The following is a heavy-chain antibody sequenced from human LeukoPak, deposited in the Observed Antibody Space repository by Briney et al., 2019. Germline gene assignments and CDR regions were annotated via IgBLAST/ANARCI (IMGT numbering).Heavy chain of an antibody. CDR1: GYTFTSYG. D-gene: IGHD2-2*01. V-gene: IGHV1-18*01. J-gene: IGHJ6*03. Sequence: GASVKVSCQAFGYTFTSYGISWVRQAPGQGLEWMGWISPYNGNTNYAHKLQGRVTMTTDTPTSTAYMELRSLRSDNTAVYYCARDGYCSTTTCPLDPYYYYMDVWCKGTTVTVSS. CDR2: ISPYNGNT. CDR3: ARDGYCSTTTCPLDPYYYYMDV.